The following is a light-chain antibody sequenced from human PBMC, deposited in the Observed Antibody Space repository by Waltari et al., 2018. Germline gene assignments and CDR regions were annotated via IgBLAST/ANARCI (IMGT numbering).Light chain of an antibody. J-gene: IGLJ2*01. CDR3: SSYAGSNNVI. Sequence: QSALTQPPSASASPGQSVTIARTGTSSDVGVYNYVPWYQQHPGKAPTLMIYEVSKRPSGVPDRFSGSKSGNTASLTVSGLQAEDEADYYCSSYAGSNNVIFGGGTKLTVL. CDR2: EVS. V-gene: IGLV2-8*01. CDR1: SSDVGVYNY.